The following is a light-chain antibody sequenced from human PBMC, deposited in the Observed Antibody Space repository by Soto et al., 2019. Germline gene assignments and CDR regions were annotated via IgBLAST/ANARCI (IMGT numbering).Light chain of an antibody. CDR2: GAS. CDR1: QSVSSSY. Sequence: EFLLTQSPCTLSLSPGERATLSCRASQSVSSSYLAWYQQKPGQAPRLLIYGASSRATGIPDRFSGSGSGTDFTLTINRLEPEDFAVYYCQQYGNSPPTFGGGTKVDIK. J-gene: IGKJ4*01. CDR3: QQYGNSPPT. V-gene: IGKV3-20*01.